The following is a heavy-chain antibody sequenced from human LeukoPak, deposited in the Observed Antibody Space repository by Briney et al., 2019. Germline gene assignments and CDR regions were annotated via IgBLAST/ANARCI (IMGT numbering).Heavy chain of an antibody. V-gene: IGHV4-59*01. Sequence: SETLSLTCTVSGGSISTYYWSWIGQPPPKGLEWIGYVYYTGNTDYNPSLKSRVTISVDTSKNQFTLKLRSVSAADTAVYYCARGAETYYDRHFDYWGQGTLVTVSS. CDR3: ARGAETYYDRHFDY. CDR2: VYYTGNT. D-gene: IGHD1-26*01. CDR1: GGSISTYY. J-gene: IGHJ4*02.